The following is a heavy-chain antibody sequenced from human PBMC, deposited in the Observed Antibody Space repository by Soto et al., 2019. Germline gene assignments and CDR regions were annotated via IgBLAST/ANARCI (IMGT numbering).Heavy chain of an antibody. CDR3: GSGRDGVYYDSSGYCVFDY. D-gene: IGHD3-22*01. J-gene: IGHJ4*02. Sequence: ASVKVSCKASGYTFTSYAMHWVRQAPGQRLEWMGWINAGNGNTKYSQKFQGRVTITRDTSASTAYMELSSLRSDDTAVYYCGSGRDGVYYDSSGYCVFDYWGQGTLVTVSS. CDR2: INAGNGNT. CDR1: GYTFTSYA. V-gene: IGHV1-3*01.